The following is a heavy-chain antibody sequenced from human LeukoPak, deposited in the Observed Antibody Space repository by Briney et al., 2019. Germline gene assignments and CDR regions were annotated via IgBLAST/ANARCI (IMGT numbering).Heavy chain of an antibody. J-gene: IGHJ4*02. D-gene: IGHD1-7*01. CDR2: IDSSSSSK. Sequence: PGGSLRLSCAASGFNFNTETMNWVRQAPGKGLEWLSSIDSSSSSKFYAHSVRGRFIISRDNARKSLYLQMNSVTAEDTAVYYCARHENWNFPYWGQGTLVTVSS. CDR1: GFNFNTET. V-gene: IGHV3-21*01. CDR3: ARHENWNFPY.